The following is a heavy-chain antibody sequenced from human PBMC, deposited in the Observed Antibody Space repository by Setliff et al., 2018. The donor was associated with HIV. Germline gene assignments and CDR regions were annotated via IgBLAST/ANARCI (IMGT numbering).Heavy chain of an antibody. Sequence: GASVKVSCKASGYSFTGYYMHWVRQAPGQGLEWMGRINPNSGGTNYAQKFQGRVTMTRDTSISTAYMELNSLRVEDTALYYCARSRSTRDAFDTWGQGTMVTVSS. CDR3: ARSRSTRDAFDT. CDR1: GYSFTGYY. D-gene: IGHD2-2*01. CDR2: INPNSGGT. J-gene: IGHJ3*02. V-gene: IGHV1-2*06.